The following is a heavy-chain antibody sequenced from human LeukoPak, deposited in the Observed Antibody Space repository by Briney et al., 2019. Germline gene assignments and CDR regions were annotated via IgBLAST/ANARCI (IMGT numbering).Heavy chain of an antibody. V-gene: IGHV3-23*01. J-gene: IGHJ3*02. Sequence: PGGSLRLSCAASGFTFTSYAMGWVRQAPGKGLEWVSGISGSGESTYYADSVQGRFTISRDNSENTMFLQMNTLRADDTAIYYCAKVLYEMATWGAFDIWGLGTMVTVSS. D-gene: IGHD5-24*01. CDR2: ISGSGEST. CDR1: GFTFTSYA. CDR3: AKVLYEMATWGAFDI.